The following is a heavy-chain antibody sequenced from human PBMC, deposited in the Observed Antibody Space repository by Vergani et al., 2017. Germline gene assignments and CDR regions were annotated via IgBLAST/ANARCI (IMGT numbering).Heavy chain of an antibody. D-gene: IGHD6-19*01. CDR3: ARTLIVVALSGCYGNWFDP. V-gene: IGHV1-18*01. J-gene: IGHJ5*02. CDR1: GYTFTSYG. CDR2: ISAYNGNT. Sequence: QVQLVQSGAEVKKPGASVKVSCKASGYTFTSYGISWVRQAPGQGLEWMGWISAYNGNTNYAPKLQGRVTMTTDPSTSTAYMGLRTRRSDDTAVYYWARTLIVVALSGCYGNWFDPWGQGTLVTVSS.